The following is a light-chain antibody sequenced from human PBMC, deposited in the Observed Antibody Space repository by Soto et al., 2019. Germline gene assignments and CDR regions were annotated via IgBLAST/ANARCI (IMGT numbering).Light chain of an antibody. CDR1: QGTSSY. J-gene: IGKJ5*01. CDR2: AAS. Sequence: IQLTQSPSSLSASVGDRVTITCRATQGTSSYLAWDQQKPWKAPQLLIYAASTLQSGVPSRFSGSGSVTDFTLAISSLHPEDFATYYCQQLNSYPFTGGQGTRLEIK. CDR3: QQLNSYPFT. V-gene: IGKV1-9*01.